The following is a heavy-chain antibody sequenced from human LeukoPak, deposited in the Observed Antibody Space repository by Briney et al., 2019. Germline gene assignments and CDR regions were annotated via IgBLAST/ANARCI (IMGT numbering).Heavy chain of an antibody. CDR2: IIPILGIA. CDR3: ARGSVAAPAVNGY. V-gene: IGHV1-69*04. J-gene: IGHJ4*02. CDR1: GGTFSSYA. D-gene: IGHD6-19*01. Sequence: SVKVSCKASGGTFSSYAISWVRQAPGQGLEWMGRIIPILGIANYARKFQGRVTITADKSTSTAYMELSSLRSEDTAVYYCARGSVAAPAVNGYWGQGTLVTVSS.